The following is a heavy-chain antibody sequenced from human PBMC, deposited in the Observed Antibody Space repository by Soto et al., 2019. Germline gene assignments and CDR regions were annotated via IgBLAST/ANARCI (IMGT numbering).Heavy chain of an antibody. J-gene: IGHJ4*02. CDR2: IYYSGST. Sequence: QVQLQESGPGLVKPSESLSPTCAVSGGSISSYYWSWIRQPPGKGLEWIGYIYYSGSTNYNPSLKSRGTISVDTSKNQFSLKLTSVTAADTAVYYCARSRYTSGWWTPPFDYWGQGTLVTVSS. CDR1: GGSISSYY. D-gene: IGHD6-19*01. V-gene: IGHV4-59*01. CDR3: ARSRYTSGWWTPPFDY.